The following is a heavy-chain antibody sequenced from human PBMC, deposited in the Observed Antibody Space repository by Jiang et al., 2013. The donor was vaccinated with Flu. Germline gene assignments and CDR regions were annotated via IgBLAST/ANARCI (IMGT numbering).Heavy chain of an antibody. CDR3: AKGGSMDRGVFDF. J-gene: IGHJ4*02. CDR2: ITGSGGMT. D-gene: IGHD3-10*01. Sequence: QLVESGGGLVQPGGSLRLSCAASGFTFSNYAMTWVRQAPGKGLEWVAVITGSGGMTYFADSVKGRFTISRDNSKNTLSLQMNGLRLDDTAVYYCAKGGSMDRGVFDFWGLGTPVTVFS. V-gene: IGHV3-23*04. CDR1: GFTFSNYA.